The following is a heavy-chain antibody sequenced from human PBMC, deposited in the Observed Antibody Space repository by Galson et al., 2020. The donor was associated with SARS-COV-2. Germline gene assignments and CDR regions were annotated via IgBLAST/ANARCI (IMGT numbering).Heavy chain of an antibody. D-gene: IGHD3-22*01. V-gene: IGHV5-51*01. J-gene: IGHJ3*02. CDR1: GYSFTSYW. CDR3: ARHWDPLEYYDSSGYYPPPAFDI. Sequence: GESLKISCKGSGYSFTSYWIGWVRQMPGKGLEWMGIIYPGDSDTRYSPSFQGQVTISADKSISTAYLQWSSLKASDTAMYYCARHWDPLEYYDSSGYYPPPAFDIWGQGTMVTVSS. CDR2: IYPGDSDT.